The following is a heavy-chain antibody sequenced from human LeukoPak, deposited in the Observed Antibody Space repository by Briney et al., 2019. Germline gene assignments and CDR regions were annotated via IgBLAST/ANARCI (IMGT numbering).Heavy chain of an antibody. CDR2: ISTSGYI. Sequence: GGSLRLSCAASGFTFSSYAMHWVRQAPGKGLEWVSSISTSGYIFYADSVKGRFTISKDHAKNSLYLQMNSLRTEDTAVYYCARDCYGDYHFDYWGQGTLVTVSS. V-gene: IGHV3-21*01. J-gene: IGHJ4*02. D-gene: IGHD4-17*01. CDR3: ARDCYGDYHFDY. CDR1: GFTFSSYA.